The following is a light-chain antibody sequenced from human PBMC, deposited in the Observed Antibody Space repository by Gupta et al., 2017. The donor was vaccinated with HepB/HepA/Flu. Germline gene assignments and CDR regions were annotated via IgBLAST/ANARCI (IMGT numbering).Light chain of an antibody. CDR2: KAS. CDR3: RQENSCPCY. CDR1: QSIITW. J-gene: IGKJ2*01. Sequence: DSQMTHSPSTLAASVGDRATIACRASQSIITWLAWYPQKPGKAPNRLIYKASRVESGVPSRFSGSGCWTEFTLAISCLQPDDFATYSCRQENSCPCYFGQGTKVEIK. V-gene: IGKV1-5*03.